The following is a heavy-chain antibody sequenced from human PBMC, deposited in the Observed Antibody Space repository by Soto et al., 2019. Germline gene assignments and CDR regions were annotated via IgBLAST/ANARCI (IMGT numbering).Heavy chain of an antibody. CDR3: AARPLGYCSGGSCYSSYYFVY. Sequence: SVKVSCKASGFTFTSSAVQWVRQARGQRLEWIGWIVVGSGNTNYAQKFQERVTITRDMSTSTAYMELSSLRSEDTAVYYCAARPLGYCSGGSCYSSYYFVYWGQGTLVTVSS. D-gene: IGHD2-15*01. J-gene: IGHJ4*02. V-gene: IGHV1-58*01. CDR1: GFTFTSSA. CDR2: IVVGSGNT.